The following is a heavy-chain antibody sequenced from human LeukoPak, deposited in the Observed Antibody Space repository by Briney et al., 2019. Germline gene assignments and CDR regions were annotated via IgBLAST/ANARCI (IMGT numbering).Heavy chain of an antibody. CDR1: GFSFNSYA. V-gene: IGHV3-23*01. CDR3: AKGYYDSHRGFFEY. D-gene: IGHD3-3*01. Sequence: GGSLRLSCSASGFSFNSYAVHWVRQAPGKGLDWVSTVSGTGTSTFYADSVKVRATISRDNSKNMLYLQMSSLRAEDTAMYYCAKGYYDSHRGFFEYWGLGTLVTVSS. CDR2: VSGTGTST. J-gene: IGHJ4*02.